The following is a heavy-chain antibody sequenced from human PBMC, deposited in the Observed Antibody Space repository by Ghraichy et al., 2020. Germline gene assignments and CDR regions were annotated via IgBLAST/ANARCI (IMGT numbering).Heavy chain of an antibody. V-gene: IGHV4-59*02. J-gene: IGHJ1*01. CDR1: GGSVSGYY. CDR2: IYYTGKS. Sequence: ETLSLTCTVSGGSVSGYYWSWIRQSPEKGLEWIAYIYYTGKSNYNPSLKSRATISVDTSKNQFSLELTSVTAADTAVYYCARGHFNFQHWGQGTPVTVSS. CDR3: ARGHFNFQH. D-gene: IGHD3-3*02.